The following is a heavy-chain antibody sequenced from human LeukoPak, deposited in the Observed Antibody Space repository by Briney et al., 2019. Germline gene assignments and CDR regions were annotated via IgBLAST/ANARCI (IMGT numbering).Heavy chain of an antibody. CDR1: GFTFSNYA. D-gene: IGHD4-17*01. V-gene: IGHV3-23*01. CDR3: ASVTTWWYFDL. J-gene: IGHJ2*01. Sequence: QTGGSLRLSCAASGFTFSNYAMSWVRQAPGKGLEWVSAISGGGVSTYYADSVKGRFTISRDNSKNTLYLQMNSLRAEDTTVYYCASVTTWWYFDLWGRGTLVTVSS. CDR2: ISGGGVST.